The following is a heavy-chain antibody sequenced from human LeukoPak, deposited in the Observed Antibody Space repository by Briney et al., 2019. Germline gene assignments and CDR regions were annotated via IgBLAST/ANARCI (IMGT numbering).Heavy chain of an antibody. V-gene: IGHV4-38-2*01. CDR3: ARMMDYYDGTGYPPPAAADY. CDR2: IYHSGTT. Sequence: SETLSLTCAVSGYSISSDYYWGWIRQPPGKGLEWIGSIYHSGTTYYNPSLKSRVTISVDTSKNQFSLKLSSVTAADTALYYCARMMDYYDGTGYPPPAAADYWGQGTLVTVSS. J-gene: IGHJ4*02. D-gene: IGHD3-22*01. CDR1: GYSISSDYY.